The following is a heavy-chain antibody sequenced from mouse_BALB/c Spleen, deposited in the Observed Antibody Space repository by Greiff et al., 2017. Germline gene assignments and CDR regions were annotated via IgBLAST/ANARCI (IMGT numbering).Heavy chain of an antibody. V-gene: IGHV1S81*02. CDR1: GYTFTSYW. D-gene: IGHD1-2*01. CDR2: INPSNGRT. CDR3: ARIHYYGDY. Sequence: VQLQQPGAELVKPGASVKLSCKASGYTFTSYWMHWVKQRPGQGLEWIGEINPSNGRTNYNEKFKSKATLTVDKSSSTAYMQLSSLTSEDSAVYYCARIHYYGDYWGQGTTLTVSS. J-gene: IGHJ2*01.